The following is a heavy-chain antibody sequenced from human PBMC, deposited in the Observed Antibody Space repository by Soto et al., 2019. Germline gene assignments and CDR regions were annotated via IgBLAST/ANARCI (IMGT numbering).Heavy chain of an antibody. D-gene: IGHD3-9*01. CDR1: GFTFSSYA. J-gene: IGHJ5*02. V-gene: IGHV3-30-3*01. CDR3: ARVGAMGRYFDWLSANWFDP. CDR2: ISYDGSNK. Sequence: QVQLVESGGGVVQPGRSLRLSCAASGFTFSSYAMHWVRQAPGKGLEWVAVISYDGSNKYYADSVKGRFTISRDNSKNTLYLQMNSLRAEDTAVYYCARVGAMGRYFDWLSANWFDPWGQGTLVTVSS.